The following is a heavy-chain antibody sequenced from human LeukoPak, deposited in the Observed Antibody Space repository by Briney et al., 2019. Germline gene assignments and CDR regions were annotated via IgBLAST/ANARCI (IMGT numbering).Heavy chain of an antibody. CDR2: ISGSGVTT. D-gene: IGHD1-26*01. J-gene: IGHJ4*02. CDR1: GFPFTSYA. CDR3: AKPSGNCVDY. V-gene: IGHV3-23*01. Sequence: GGSLRLSCAASGFPFTSYAMTWVRQAPGKGLEWVSAISGSGVTTYFADSVKGRFTISRDNSKNTLFLQMNSLRPEDTGVYFCAKPSGNCVDYWGQGTLVTVSS.